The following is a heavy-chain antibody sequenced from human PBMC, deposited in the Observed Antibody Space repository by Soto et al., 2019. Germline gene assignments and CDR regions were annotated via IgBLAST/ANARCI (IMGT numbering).Heavy chain of an antibody. V-gene: IGHV3-11*06. CDR1: GFTFGDSY. D-gene: IGHD4-17*01. J-gene: IGHJ5*02. CDR2: ISPGSRYP. Sequence: GGSLRLSCAGSGFTFGDSYMSWIRQAPGKGLEWLSYISPGSRYPAYADSVEGRFTISRDNSKNTLYLQMNSLRTEDTGVYYCARSQQTTVTSPLADPWGQGTLVTVSS. CDR3: ARSQQTTVTSPLADP.